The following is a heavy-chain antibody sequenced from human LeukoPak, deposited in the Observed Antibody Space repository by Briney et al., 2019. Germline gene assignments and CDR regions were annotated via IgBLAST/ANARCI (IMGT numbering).Heavy chain of an antibody. D-gene: IGHD6-6*01. Sequence: GGSLRLSCAASGFTFSSYSMNWVRQAPGKGLEWVSSISSSSSYIYYADSVKGRFTISRDNAKNSLYLQMNGLRAEDTAVYYCARARLAARPRYFDYWGQGTLVTVSS. V-gene: IGHV3-21*01. J-gene: IGHJ4*02. CDR2: ISSSSSYI. CDR3: ARARLAARPRYFDY. CDR1: GFTFSSYS.